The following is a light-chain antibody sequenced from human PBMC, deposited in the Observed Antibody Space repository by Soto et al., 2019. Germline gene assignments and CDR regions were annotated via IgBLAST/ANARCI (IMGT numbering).Light chain of an antibody. CDR2: GNS. CDR3: QSYDSSLSGVV. J-gene: IGLJ2*01. CDR1: SSNIGAGYN. V-gene: IGLV1-40*01. Sequence: QAVLTQPPSVSGAPGQRVTISCTGSSSNIGAGYNVHWYQQLPGTAPKLLIFGNSNRPSGVPDRFSGSKSGTSVSLAITGLQAEDEADYYCQSYDSSLSGVVFGGGTKLTLL.